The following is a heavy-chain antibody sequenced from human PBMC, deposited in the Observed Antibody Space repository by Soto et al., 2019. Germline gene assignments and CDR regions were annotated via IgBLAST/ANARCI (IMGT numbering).Heavy chain of an antibody. D-gene: IGHD4-17*01. CDR3: ASNSGGTTVPFGMEV. CDR2: IIPIFGTA. J-gene: IGHJ6*02. Sequence: QVQLVQSGAEVKKPGSSVKVSCKASGGTFSSYAISWVRQAPGQGLEWMGGIIPIFGTASYAQKFQGRVTITADAFTRTAYMELSSLSSEDTVVYYCASNSGGTTVPFGMEVWGQGTTVTVSS. CDR1: GGTFSSYA. V-gene: IGHV1-69*01.